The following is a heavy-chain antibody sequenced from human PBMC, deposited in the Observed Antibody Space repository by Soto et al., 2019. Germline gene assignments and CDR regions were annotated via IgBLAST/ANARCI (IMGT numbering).Heavy chain of an antibody. J-gene: IGHJ6*02. CDR3: ARAPSPTVKSGMDV. V-gene: IGHV3-23*01. Sequence: PVGSLRLSCAASGFTFSSHGMTWVRQTPGKGLEWLSVIGVSGDTYYADSVKGRFTISRDNSKNTLYLQMDSLRDEDTALYYCARAPSPTVKSGMDVWGQGTAVTVSS. CDR1: GFTFSSHG. D-gene: IGHD4-17*01. CDR2: IGVSGDT.